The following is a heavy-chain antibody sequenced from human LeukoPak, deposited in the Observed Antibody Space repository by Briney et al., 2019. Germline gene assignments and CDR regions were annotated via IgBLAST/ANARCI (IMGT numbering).Heavy chain of an antibody. CDR2: ISSSSIYI. CDR1: GFSFGTYS. CDR3: ARNHYYVPGSSDT. V-gene: IGHV3-21*01. D-gene: IGHD3-10*01. J-gene: IGHJ3*01. Sequence: PGGSLRLSCATSGFSFGTYSMNWVRQAPGKGLEWVSSISSSSIYINYADSVKGRFTISRDNARNSLYLQMNSLRGEDTAVYYCARNHYYVPGSSDTWGQGTMVTVSS.